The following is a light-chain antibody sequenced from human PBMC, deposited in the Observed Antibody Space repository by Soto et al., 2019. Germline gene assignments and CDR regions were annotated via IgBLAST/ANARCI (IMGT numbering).Light chain of an antibody. CDR1: QSISSK. V-gene: IGKV3-11*01. J-gene: IGKJ4*01. CDR2: DAS. Sequence: EIVLTQSPATLSLSPGERATLSCRASQSISSKLAWYQQKPGQAPRLLIYDASNRATGIPARFRGSGSGTDFTLLIAGLAPQDFAVYYCQHRGNWPSLTFGGGTKVEIK. CDR3: QHRGNWPSLT.